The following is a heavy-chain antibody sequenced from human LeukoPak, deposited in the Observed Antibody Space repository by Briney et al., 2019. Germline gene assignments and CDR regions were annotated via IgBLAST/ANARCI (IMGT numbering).Heavy chain of an antibody. V-gene: IGHV3-23*01. CDR3: ARPVMGIPETIDY. CDR2: ISGSGGST. D-gene: IGHD1-14*01. J-gene: IGHJ4*02. CDR1: GFTFSSYA. Sequence: PGGSLRLSCAASGFTFSSYAMSWVRQAPGKGLEWVSAISGSGGSTYYADSVKGRFTISRDNSKNTLYLQMNSLRAEDTAVYYCARPVMGIPETIDYWGQGTLVTVSA.